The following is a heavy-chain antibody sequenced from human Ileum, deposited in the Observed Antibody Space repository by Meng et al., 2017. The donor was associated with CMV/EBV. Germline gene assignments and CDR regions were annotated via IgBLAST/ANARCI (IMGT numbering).Heavy chain of an antibody. V-gene: IGHV2-5*02. D-gene: IGHD1-26*01. CDR3: AHFVGGYYPSRPDY. J-gene: IGHJ4*02. CDR2: IYRGDDK. Sequence: TMKVSRPTMVKPTQTLTLPCTFSGFSPVTNGEGVGWIRQPPGKALEWLALIYRGDDKRYSPSLRSRLSIAKDTSKNEVVLTMTTMGPVDTGTYYCAHFVGGYYPSRPDYWGQGTLVTVSS. CDR1: GFSPVTNGEG.